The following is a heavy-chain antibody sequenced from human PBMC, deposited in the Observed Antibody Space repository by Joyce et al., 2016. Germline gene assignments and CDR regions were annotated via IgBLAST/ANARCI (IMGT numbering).Heavy chain of an antibody. D-gene: IGHD3-22*01. CDR2: TYFRSKWYN. CDR3: ARAGYYHTSGYYYPNFDY. V-gene: IGHV6-1*01. CDR1: GDSVSSNSAA. J-gene: IGHJ4*02. Sequence: QVQLQQSGPGLVKPSQTLSLTCAISGDSVSSNSAAWNWIRQYPSRGLEWLGRTYFRSKWYNDYAGSVKSRITINPDTPKNQFSLQLNSVTPEDAAVYYCARAGYYHTSGYYYPNFDYWGPGTLVTVSS.